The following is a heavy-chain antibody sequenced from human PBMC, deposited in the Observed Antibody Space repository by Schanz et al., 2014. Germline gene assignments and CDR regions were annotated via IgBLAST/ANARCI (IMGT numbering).Heavy chain of an antibody. J-gene: IGHJ4*02. D-gene: IGHD3-10*01. CDR2: ISASGGTT. V-gene: IGHV3-23*01. CDR3: AKDPRGDKNDRAYYFDY. Sequence: DVHLLESGGGLVQPGGSLRLSCAASEFTFSTDAMSWVRQIPGKGLEWVSAISASGGTTYYADSVKGRFTISSDSSKNTLYLQMSSLRVEDTAVYYCAKDPRGDKNDRAYYFDYWGQGTLVSVSS. CDR1: EFTFSTDA.